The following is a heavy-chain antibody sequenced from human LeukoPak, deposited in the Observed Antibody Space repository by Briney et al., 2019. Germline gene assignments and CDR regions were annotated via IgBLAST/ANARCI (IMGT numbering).Heavy chain of an antibody. D-gene: IGHD5-24*01. CDR3: ARDSPGGYNPHYFDY. J-gene: IGHJ4*02. Sequence: PGGSVRLSCAASGFTFSDYYMSWIREAPGKGLEWVANIKQDGSEKYYVDSVKGRFTISRDNAKNSLYLQMNSLRAEDTAVYYCARDSPGGYNPHYFDYWGQGTLVTVSS. CDR2: IKQDGSEK. CDR1: GFTFSDYY. V-gene: IGHV3-7*01.